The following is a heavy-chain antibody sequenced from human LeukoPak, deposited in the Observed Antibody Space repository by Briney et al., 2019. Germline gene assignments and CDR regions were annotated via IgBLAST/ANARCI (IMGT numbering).Heavy chain of an antibody. D-gene: IGHD5-18*01. CDR1: GGSISTYY. Sequence: SETLSLICTVSGGSISTYYWNWIRKTPGKGLEWIGFMQYTGNSKYNPSLKSRVTMLVDTSKNQFSLKLSSVTAADTAVYYCARDAEHSYGRYFAYWGQGALVTVSS. V-gene: IGHV4-59*01. CDR2: MQYTGNS. CDR3: ARDAEHSYGRYFAY. J-gene: IGHJ4*02.